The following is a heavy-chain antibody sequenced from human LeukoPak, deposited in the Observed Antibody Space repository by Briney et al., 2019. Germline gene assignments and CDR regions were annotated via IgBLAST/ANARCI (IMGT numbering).Heavy chain of an antibody. V-gene: IGHV1-8*03. CDR3: AREGCSSTSCSHGFDY. D-gene: IGHD2-2*01. Sequence: GASVKVSCKASGYTFTSYDINWVRQATGQGLEWMGWMNPNSGNTGYAQKFQGRVTITRNTSIGTAYMELSSLRSEDTAVYYCAREGCSSTSCSHGFDYWGQGTLVTVSS. CDR1: GYTFTSYD. J-gene: IGHJ4*02. CDR2: MNPNSGNT.